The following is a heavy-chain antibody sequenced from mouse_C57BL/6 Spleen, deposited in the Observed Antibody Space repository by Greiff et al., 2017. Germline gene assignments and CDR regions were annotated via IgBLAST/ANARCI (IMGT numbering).Heavy chain of an antibody. CDR1: GFTFSSYA. Sequence: EVKLMESGEGLVKPGGSLKLSCAASGFTFSSYAMSWVSQTPEKRLEWVAYISSGGDYFYYADTVKGRFTIARDNARNTLYLQMSSLKSEDTSMYDCTRDQCYGSPWSVDFWGKGTPVTVSS. D-gene: IGHD1-1*01. CDR3: TRDQCYGSPWSVDF. V-gene: IGHV5-9-1*02. CDR2: ISSGGDYF. J-gene: IGHJ1*03.